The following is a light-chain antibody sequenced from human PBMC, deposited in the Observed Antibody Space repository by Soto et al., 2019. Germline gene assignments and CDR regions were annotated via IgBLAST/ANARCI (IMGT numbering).Light chain of an antibody. J-gene: IGKJ1*01. V-gene: IGKV3-15*01. CDR3: QQYVDSPWT. CDR2: GAS. Sequence: EIVMTQSPATLSVSPGERATLSCRASQSINNNLAWYQQKPGQAPRLLVYGASTRATGIPARFSGSGSGTDFTLTISRLEPEDFAVYYCQQYVDSPWTFGQGSKVDNK. CDR1: QSINNN.